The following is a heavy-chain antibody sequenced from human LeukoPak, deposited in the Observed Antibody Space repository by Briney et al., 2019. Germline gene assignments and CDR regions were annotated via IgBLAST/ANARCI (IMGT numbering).Heavy chain of an antibody. Sequence: SSETLSLTCTVSGDSFSTYYWSWVRQPPGKGREWGGYINYSGSTTYSPSRKSRVTISVDASKSQFSRKLTCVPAADTAVYYCARGIKAGLGEAPAYWGQGTLVTVSS. CDR2: INYSGST. D-gene: IGHD3-10*01. J-gene: IGHJ4*02. CDR3: ARGIKAGLGEAPAY. CDR1: GDSFSTYY. V-gene: IGHV4-59*01.